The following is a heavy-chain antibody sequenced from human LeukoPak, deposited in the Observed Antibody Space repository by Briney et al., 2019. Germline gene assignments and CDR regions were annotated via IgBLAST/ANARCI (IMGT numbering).Heavy chain of an antibody. V-gene: IGHV3-30*04. J-gene: IGHJ4*02. CDR3: ASPGAKLLWLGEGGTGFDY. Sequence: GGSLRLSCAASGFTFSSYAMHWVRQAPGKGLEWVAVISYDGSNKYYADSVKGRFTISRDNSKNTLYLQMNSLRAEDTAVYYCASPGAKLLWLGEGGTGFDYWGQGTLVTVSS. D-gene: IGHD3-10*01. CDR2: ISYDGSNK. CDR1: GFTFSSYA.